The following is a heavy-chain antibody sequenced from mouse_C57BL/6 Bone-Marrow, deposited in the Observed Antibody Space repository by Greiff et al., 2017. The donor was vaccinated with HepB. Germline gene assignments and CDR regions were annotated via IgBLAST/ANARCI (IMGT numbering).Heavy chain of an antibody. CDR2: IDPSDSYT. CDR3: ARGDYYGSHY. Sequence: QVQLQQPGAELVRPGTSVKLSCKASGYTFTSYWMHWVKQRPGQGLEWIGVIDPSDSYTNYNQKFKGKATFTVDTSSSPAYMQLSSLTSEDSAVYYCARGDYYGSHYWGQGTTLTVSS. CDR1: GYTFTSYW. D-gene: IGHD1-1*01. V-gene: IGHV1-59*01. J-gene: IGHJ2*01.